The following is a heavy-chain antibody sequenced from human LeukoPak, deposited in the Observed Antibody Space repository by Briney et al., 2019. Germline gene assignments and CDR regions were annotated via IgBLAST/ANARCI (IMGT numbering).Heavy chain of an antibody. J-gene: IGHJ5*02. CDR1: GYTFTSYY. V-gene: IGHV1-46*01. CDR3: ARDLTYYYDSSGYSSGPGKS. Sequence: GASVKVSCKASGYTFTSYYMHWVRQAPGQGLEWMGIINPSGGSTSYAQKFQGRVTMTRDTSTSTVYMELSSLRSEDTAVYYCARDLTYYYDSSGYSSGPGKSWGQGTLVTVSS. D-gene: IGHD3-22*01. CDR2: INPSGGST.